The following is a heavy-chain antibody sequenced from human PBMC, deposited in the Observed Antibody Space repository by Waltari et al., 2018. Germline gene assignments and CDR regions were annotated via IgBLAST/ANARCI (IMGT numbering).Heavy chain of an antibody. V-gene: IGHV4-38-2*02. CDR3: ARDRSSSPFDY. D-gene: IGHD6-13*01. CDR1: GYSISSGYY. CDR2: IYHSGST. J-gene: IGHJ4*02. Sequence: QVQLQESGPGLVKPSETLSLTCAVSGYSISSGYYWGWLRQPPGKGLEWIGSIYHSGSTYYNPSLKSRVTISVDTSKNQFSLKLSSVTAADTAVYYCARDRSSSPFDYWGQGTLVTVSS.